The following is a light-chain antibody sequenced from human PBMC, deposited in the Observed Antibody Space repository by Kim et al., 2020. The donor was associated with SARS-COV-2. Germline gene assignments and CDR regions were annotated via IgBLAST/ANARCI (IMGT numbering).Light chain of an antibody. Sequence: VAPGQTASITCSGDKLGDKYACWYQQKPGQSPVLVIYQDSKRPSGIPERFSGSSSGNTATLTISGTQAMDEADYYCQAWDSSTAVFGGGTQLTVL. CDR2: QDS. CDR1: KLGDKY. J-gene: IGLJ2*01. CDR3: QAWDSSTAV. V-gene: IGLV3-1*01.